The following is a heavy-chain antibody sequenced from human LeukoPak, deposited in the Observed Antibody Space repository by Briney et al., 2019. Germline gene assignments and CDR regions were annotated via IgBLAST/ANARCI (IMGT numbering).Heavy chain of an antibody. CDR2: IYYSWST. CDR3: APNDGTDAFDI. Sequence: SETLSLTCIVSGGSISSSSYYWGWIRQPPGKGLEWIGSIYYSWSTYYNSSLKSRVTISVDTSKNQFSLNLSSVTAADTAVYYCAPNDGTDAFDIWGQGTMVTVSS. J-gene: IGHJ3*02. CDR1: GGSISSSSYY. V-gene: IGHV4-39*07.